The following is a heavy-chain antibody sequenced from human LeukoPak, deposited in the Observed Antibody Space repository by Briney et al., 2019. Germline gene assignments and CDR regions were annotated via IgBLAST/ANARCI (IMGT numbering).Heavy chain of an antibody. CDR2: RSIYNGNT. V-gene: IGHV1-18*01. J-gene: IGHJ4*02. D-gene: IGHD6-6*01. CDR3: SRGGPFPSGSSSREYYLDY. CDR1: GYDSINYG. Sequence: GASVKVSCKASGYDSINYGISWVRQAPGHALEWMGWRSIYNGNTDYKLEGRVTMTTDRSTSTAYMEVRSLRSDDTAVYYCSRGGPFPSGSSSREYYLDYWGQGTLVTVSS.